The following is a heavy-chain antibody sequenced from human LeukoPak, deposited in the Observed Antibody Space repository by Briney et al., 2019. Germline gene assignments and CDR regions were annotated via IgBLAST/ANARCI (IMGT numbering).Heavy chain of an antibody. Sequence: PGGSLRLSCAASGFTFSNYAMTWVRQAPGKGLEWVSGISDSGGSTYYADSVKGRFTISRDNSKNTLYLQMNSLRAEDTAVYYCAKSLSGGGCYFEYWGQGTLVTVSS. CDR2: ISDSGGST. CDR3: AKSLSGGGCYFEY. D-gene: IGHD3-10*01. CDR1: GFTFSNYA. V-gene: IGHV3-23*01. J-gene: IGHJ4*02.